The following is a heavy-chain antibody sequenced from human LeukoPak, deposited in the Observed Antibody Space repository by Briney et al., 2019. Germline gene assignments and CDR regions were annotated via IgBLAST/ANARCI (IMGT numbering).Heavy chain of an antibody. J-gene: IGHJ4*02. Sequence: GGSLRLSCAASGFTLSTASMNWVRQAPGKGLGWISYIDRSSNTIYYADSVKGRFTISRDSAKNSLYLQMNSLRAEDTAVYFCADNLSRWGQGTLVTVSS. CDR3: ADNLSR. D-gene: IGHD1-1*01. CDR1: GFTLSTAS. CDR2: IDRSSNTI. V-gene: IGHV3-48*04.